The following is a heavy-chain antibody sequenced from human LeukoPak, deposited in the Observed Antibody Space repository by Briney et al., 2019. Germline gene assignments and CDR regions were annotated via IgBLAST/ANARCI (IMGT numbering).Heavy chain of an antibody. V-gene: IGHV1-2*02. CDR2: INPNSGGT. J-gene: IGHJ4*01. CDR3: ARSQGYFDWLLYSQDY. CDR1: AYTFTGYY. Sequence: GASVKVSCKASAYTFTGYYMHWVRQAPGQGLEWMGWINPNSGGTNYAQKFQGRVTMTRDTSINTAYMELSRLRSDDTAVYYCARSQGYFDWLLYSQDYWGQGTLVTVSS. D-gene: IGHD3-9*01.